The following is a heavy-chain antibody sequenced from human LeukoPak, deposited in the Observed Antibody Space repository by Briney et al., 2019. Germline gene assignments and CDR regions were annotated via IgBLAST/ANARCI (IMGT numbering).Heavy chain of an antibody. D-gene: IGHD1-26*01. CDR1: GYTFTGYY. CDR2: INPNSGGT. Sequence: ASVKVSCKASGYTFTGYYMHWVRQAPGQGVEWMGWINPNSGGTNYAQKFQGRVTMTRDTSISTAYMELSRLRSDDTAVYYCARGEAPPSYYIDYWGRGTLVTVSS. CDR3: ARGEAPPSYYIDY. V-gene: IGHV1-2*02. J-gene: IGHJ4*02.